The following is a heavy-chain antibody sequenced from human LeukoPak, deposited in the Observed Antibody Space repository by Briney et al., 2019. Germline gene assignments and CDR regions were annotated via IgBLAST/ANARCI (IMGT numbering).Heavy chain of an antibody. CDR2: INPNSGGT. Sequence: ASVKVSCKASGYTFTGYYMHWVRQAPGQGLEWMGWINPNSGGTNYAQKFQGRVSMTRDTSISTAYMELSRLRSDDTAVYYCARDRYYDSSGYYLFDYWGQGTLVTVSS. CDR3: ARDRYYDSSGYYLFDY. D-gene: IGHD3-22*01. CDR1: GYTFTGYY. V-gene: IGHV1-2*02. J-gene: IGHJ4*02.